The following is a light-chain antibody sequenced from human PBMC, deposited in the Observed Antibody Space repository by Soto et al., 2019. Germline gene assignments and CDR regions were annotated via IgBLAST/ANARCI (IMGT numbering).Light chain of an antibody. Sequence: DIQMTQSPSTLAASVGDTVTMTCRSSSKWLAWYQKKPGKAPKLLIYDVSNLERGVPPRFSGSTSGAESTLTITGLQTDDIGTYYCQHTTDFTFGQGTKVDIK. J-gene: IGKJ2*01. CDR3: QHTTDFT. CDR1: SSKW. CDR2: DVS. V-gene: IGKV1-5*01.